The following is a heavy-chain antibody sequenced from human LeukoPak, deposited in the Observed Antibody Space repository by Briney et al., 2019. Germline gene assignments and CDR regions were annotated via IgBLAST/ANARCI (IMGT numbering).Heavy chain of an antibody. CDR2: ISAYNGNT. V-gene: IGHV1-18*01. Sequence: ASVKVSCKASGYTFTSYGISWVRQAPGQGLEWMGWISAYNGNTNYAQKLQGRVTMTTDTSTSTAYRELRSLRSDDTAVYYCARKVAGLPTDYWGQGTLVTVSS. CDR3: ARKVAGLPTDY. D-gene: IGHD6-19*01. CDR1: GYTFTSYG. J-gene: IGHJ4*02.